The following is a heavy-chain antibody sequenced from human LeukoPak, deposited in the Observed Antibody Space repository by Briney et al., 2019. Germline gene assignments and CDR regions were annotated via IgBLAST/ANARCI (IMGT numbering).Heavy chain of an antibody. CDR3: ARGVYIAAAQYGY. CDR2: IDHSGRT. D-gene: IGHD6-13*01. CDR1: GGSFSGYY. Sequence: SETLSLTCAVYGGSFSGYYWSWIRQPPGKGLGWIGEIDHSGRTNSNPSLKSRVTISVDTSKNQFSLKLSSVTAADTAVYYCARGVYIAAAQYGYWGQGTLVTVSS. V-gene: IGHV4-34*01. J-gene: IGHJ4*02.